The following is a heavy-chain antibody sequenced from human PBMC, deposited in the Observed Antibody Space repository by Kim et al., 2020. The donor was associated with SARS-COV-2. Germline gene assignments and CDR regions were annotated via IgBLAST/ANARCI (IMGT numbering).Heavy chain of an antibody. CDR1: GFTFGDYA. J-gene: IGHJ6*02. CDR2: IRSKAYGGTT. V-gene: IGHV3-49*03. CDR3: TRDPPNPYYYGMDV. Sequence: GGSLRLSCTASGFTFGDYAMSWFRQAPGKGLEWVGFIRSKAYGGTTEYAASVKGRFTISRDDSKSIAYLQMNSLKTEDTAVYYCTRDPPNPYYYGMDVWGQGTTVTVSS.